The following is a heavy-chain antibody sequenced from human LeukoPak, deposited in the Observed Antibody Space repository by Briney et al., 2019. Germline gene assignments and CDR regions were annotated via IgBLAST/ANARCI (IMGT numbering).Heavy chain of an antibody. CDR3: ARVQGSSGWYIFDY. CDR1: GYTFTSFG. CDR2: ISAYNANT. V-gene: IGHV1-18*01. D-gene: IGHD6-19*01. J-gene: IGHJ4*02. Sequence: ASVKVSCKASGYTFTSFGISWVRQAPGQGLEWMGWISAYNANTNFAQDLQGRVTMTTDTSTSTAYMELRSLRSDDTAVYYCARVQGSSGWYIFDYWGQGTLVTVSS.